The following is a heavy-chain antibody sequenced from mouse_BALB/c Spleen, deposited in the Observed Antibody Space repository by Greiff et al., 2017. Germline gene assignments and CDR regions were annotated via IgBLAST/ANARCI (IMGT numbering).Heavy chain of an antibody. D-gene: IGHD4-1*01. J-gene: IGHJ4*01. V-gene: IGHV1S137*01. CDR3: ARRGRAGTYAMDY. CDR2: ISTYYGDA. CDR1: GYTFTDYA. Sequence: QVQLQQSGAELVRPGVSVKISCKGSGYTFTDYAMHWVKQSHAKSLEWIGVISTYYGDASYNQKFKGKATMSVDKSSSTAYMELARLTSEDSAIYYCARRGRAGTYAMDYWGQGTSVTGSS.